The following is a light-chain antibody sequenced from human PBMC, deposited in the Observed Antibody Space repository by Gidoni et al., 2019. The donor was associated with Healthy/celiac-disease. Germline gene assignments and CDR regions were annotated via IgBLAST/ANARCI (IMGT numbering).Light chain of an antibody. Sequence: DIQMTQSPSSLSASVGDRVTITCRASQSISSYLTWYQQKPGKAPKLLIYAASSLQRGVPSRFSGSGSVTDFTLTISSLQPEDFATYYCQQSYSTLTFGGGTKVEIK. V-gene: IGKV1-39*01. J-gene: IGKJ4*01. CDR2: AAS. CDR3: QQSYSTLT. CDR1: QSISSY.